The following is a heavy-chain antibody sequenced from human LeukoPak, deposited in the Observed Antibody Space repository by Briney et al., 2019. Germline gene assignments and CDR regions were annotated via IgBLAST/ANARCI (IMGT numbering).Heavy chain of an antibody. V-gene: IGHV3-7*01. Sequence: PGGSLRLSCAPSGFTFSSCWMSWVRQAPGKGLEWVANIKEDGSEKCYVDSVKGRFTISRDNAKNSLCLQMNSLRAEDTAVYYCARFSQLASNDYWGQGTLVTVSS. CDR2: IKEDGSEK. CDR1: GFTFSSCW. CDR3: ARFSQLASNDY. D-gene: IGHD6-6*01. J-gene: IGHJ4*02.